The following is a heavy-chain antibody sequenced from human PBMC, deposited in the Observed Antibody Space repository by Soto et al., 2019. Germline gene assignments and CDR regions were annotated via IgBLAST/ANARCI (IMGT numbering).Heavy chain of an antibody. CDR2: IYYSGST. CDR1: GGSISSGGYY. CDR3: ARVNYGNYYYYYGMDV. D-gene: IGHD4-17*01. V-gene: IGHV4-31*03. J-gene: IGHJ6*02. Sequence: PSETLSLTCTVSGGSISSGGYYWSWIRQHPGKGLEWIGYIYYSGSTYYNPSLKSRVTISVDTSKNQFSLKLNSVTAADTAVYYCARVNYGNYYYYYGMDVWGQGITV.